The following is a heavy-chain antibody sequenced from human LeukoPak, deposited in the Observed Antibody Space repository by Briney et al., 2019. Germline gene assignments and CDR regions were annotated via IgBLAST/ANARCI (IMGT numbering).Heavy chain of an antibody. Sequence: PSQTLSLTCTVSGGSISSGGYYWSWLRQHPGKGLEWIGYIYYSGSTYYNPSLKSRVTISVDTSKNQFSLKLSSVTAADTAVYYCARLTGVEVVFDYWGQGTLVTVSS. J-gene: IGHJ4*02. CDR1: GGSISSGGYY. V-gene: IGHV4-31*03. CDR3: ARLTGVEVVFDY. CDR2: IYYSGST. D-gene: IGHD7-27*01.